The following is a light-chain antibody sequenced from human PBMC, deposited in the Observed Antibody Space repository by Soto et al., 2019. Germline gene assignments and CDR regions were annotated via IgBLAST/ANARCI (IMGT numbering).Light chain of an antibody. CDR3: QQYNNWPWT. CDR2: DAS. J-gene: IGKJ1*01. V-gene: IGKV3-15*01. Sequence: EVVMTQSPATLSVSPGESATLSCWASQSVNSNLAWYHQKPGQAPRLLISDASTRATGIPARFSGSGSGTDFTLTISSLQSEDFAVYYCQQYNNWPWTFGQGTKVDIK. CDR1: QSVNSN.